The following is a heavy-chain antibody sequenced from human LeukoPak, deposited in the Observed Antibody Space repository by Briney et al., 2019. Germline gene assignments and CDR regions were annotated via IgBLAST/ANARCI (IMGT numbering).Heavy chain of an antibody. CDR3: AKRGVVIRVILVGFHKEAYYFES. D-gene: IGHD3/OR15-3a*01. CDR2: ISDSGGNT. CDR1: GITLSNYG. J-gene: IGHJ4*02. V-gene: IGHV3-23*01. Sequence: PGGSLTLSCAVSGITLSNYGMSWVRQAPGKGLEWVAGISDSGGNTKYADSVKGRFTISRDNPKNTLYLQINSLRAEDTVVYFCAKRGVVIRVILVGFHKEAYYFESWGQGALVTVSS.